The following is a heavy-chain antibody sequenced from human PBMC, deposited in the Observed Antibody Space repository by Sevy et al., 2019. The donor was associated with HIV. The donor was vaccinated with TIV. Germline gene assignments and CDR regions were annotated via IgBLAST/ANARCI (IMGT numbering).Heavy chain of an antibody. J-gene: IGHJ4*02. CDR3: VKEGGGEGGDH. CDR1: GFSHSRYG. V-gene: IGHV3-30*02. CDR2: IQYDGSNK. Sequence: GGSLRLSCAASGFSHSRYGMHWVRQAPGKGLEWVAYIQYDGSNKDYADSVKGRFTISRDNSKNTLDLQMNSLRVEDTAVYYCVKEGGGEGGDHWGQGTLVTVSS. D-gene: IGHD2-21*01.